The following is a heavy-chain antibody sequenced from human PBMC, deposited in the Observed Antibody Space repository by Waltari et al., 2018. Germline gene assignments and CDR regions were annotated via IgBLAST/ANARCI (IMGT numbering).Heavy chain of an antibody. CDR2: YVPEDGET. J-gene: IGHJ5*02. D-gene: IGHD5-12*01. V-gene: IGHV1-24*01. Sequence: QVQLVQSGAEVKKPGAAVKVSCKVSVYALPESPMHWVRQAPGKGLEWMGGYVPEDGETIYAQSFQGRVAMTEDSSTDTAYMELTSLTSEDTAVYYCATDHYRQSGYDSWGQGTLVTVSS. CDR3: ATDHYRQSGYDS. CDR1: VYALPESP.